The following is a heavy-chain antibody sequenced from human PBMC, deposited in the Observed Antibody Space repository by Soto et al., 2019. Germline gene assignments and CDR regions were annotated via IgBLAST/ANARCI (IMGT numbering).Heavy chain of an antibody. CDR2: IVVGSGNT. D-gene: IGHD3-22*01. CDR1: GFTFTSSA. J-gene: IGHJ3*02. V-gene: IGHV1-58*01. Sequence: SVKVSCKASGFTFTSSAVQWVRQARGQRLEWIGWIVVGSGNTNYAQKLQERVTITRDMSTSTAYMELSSLRSEDTAVYYCAASSVSAPDDSSGDDAFDIWGQGTMVTVSS. CDR3: AASSVSAPDDSSGDDAFDI.